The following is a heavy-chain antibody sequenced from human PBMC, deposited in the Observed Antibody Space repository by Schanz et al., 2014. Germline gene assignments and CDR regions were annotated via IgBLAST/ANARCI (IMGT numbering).Heavy chain of an antibody. CDR2: ISAYNGNT. V-gene: IGHV1-18*01. CDR1: GYTFTAYG. J-gene: IGHJ4*02. D-gene: IGHD6-19*01. Sequence: VQSVHSGTEVQKLGASVKVSCQTSGYTFTAYGINWVRQAPGQGLEWMGWISAYNGNTNYAQKLQGRVTRTTDTSTSTANMELRRQRSDDTAVYYGARGGYSSGWYDRDIAHFDYWGQGTLVTVSS. CDR3: ARGGYSSGWYDRDIAHFDY.